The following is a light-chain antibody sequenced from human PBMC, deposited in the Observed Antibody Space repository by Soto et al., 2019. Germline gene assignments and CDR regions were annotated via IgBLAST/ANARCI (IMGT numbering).Light chain of an antibody. J-gene: IGLJ3*02. CDR3: ATWDDSLNGPV. Sequence: QSVLTQPPSASGTPGQRVTISGSGSSSNLGDNTVNWYQQLPGTAPKLLIYRNNRRPSEVPDRFSGSKSGTSASLAISGLQSDDEADYYCATWDDSLNGPVFGGGTKLTVL. CDR2: RNN. CDR1: SSNLGDNT. V-gene: IGLV1-44*01.